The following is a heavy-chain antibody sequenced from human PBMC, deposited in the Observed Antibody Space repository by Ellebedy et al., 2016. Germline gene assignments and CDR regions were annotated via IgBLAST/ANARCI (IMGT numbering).Heavy chain of an antibody. J-gene: IGHJ5*02. CDR1: GFTLSSYS. Sequence: GGSLRLXXAASGFTLSSYSMNWVRQAPGKVLEWVSSITSGSTYIYYADSVKGRFTISRDNAKNSVYLQMNSLRAEDTAVYYCARGVGGTSLNWFDPWGQGTLVTVSS. D-gene: IGHD3-16*01. CDR3: ARGVGGTSLNWFDP. V-gene: IGHV3-21*01. CDR2: ITSGSTYI.